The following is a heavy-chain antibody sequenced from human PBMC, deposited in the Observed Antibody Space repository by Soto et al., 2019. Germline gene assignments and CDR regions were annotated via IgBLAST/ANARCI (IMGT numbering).Heavy chain of an antibody. V-gene: IGHV3-15*01. J-gene: IGHJ3*02. CDR2: IKSKTDGGTT. CDR3: TTALGGLDAFEI. D-gene: IGHD2-15*01. Sequence: PGGSLRLSCAASGFTFSNAWMSWVRQAPGKGLEWVGRIKSKTDGGTTDYAAPVKGRFTISRDDSKNTLYLQMNSLKTEDTAVYYCTTALGGLDAFEIWGQGTMVTVSS. CDR1: GFTFSNAW.